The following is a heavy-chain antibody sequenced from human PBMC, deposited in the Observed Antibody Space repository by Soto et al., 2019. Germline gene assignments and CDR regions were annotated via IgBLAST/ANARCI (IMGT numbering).Heavy chain of an antibody. CDR2: ISPQGASS. CDR3: LSMIIARGAFDF. V-gene: IGHV3-64D*06. CDR1: GFAFSTYA. J-gene: IGHJ4*02. Sequence: GGSLRLSCSASGFAFSTYAMHWVRQTPGKGLEYVSAISPQGASSYYADSVKGRFTISRDDSKNTVYLQMSSLRPDDTAVYYCLSMIIARGAFDFWGQGTLVTVSS. D-gene: IGHD3-22*01.